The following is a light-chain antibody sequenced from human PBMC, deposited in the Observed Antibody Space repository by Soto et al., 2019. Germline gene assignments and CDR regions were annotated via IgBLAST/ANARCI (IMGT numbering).Light chain of an antibody. Sequence: QSALTQPRSASGSPGQSITISCTGTSSDVGGYNYVYWYQQHPAKAPKLIIFDVSKRPSGVPNRFSGSKSGNTASLTISGLRAEDEADYYCCSYGGRNTYVFGTGTKVTVL. J-gene: IGLJ1*01. CDR3: CSYGGRNTYV. V-gene: IGLV2-11*01. CDR2: DVS. CDR1: SSDVGGYNY.